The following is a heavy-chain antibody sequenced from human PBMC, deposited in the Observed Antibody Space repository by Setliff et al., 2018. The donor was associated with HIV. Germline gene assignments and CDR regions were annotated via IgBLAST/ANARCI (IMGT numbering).Heavy chain of an antibody. CDR2: IYYSGST. CDR3: ARVSSDYDYGGQADS. Sequence: PSETLSLTCTVSGGSISGGGYYWSWIRQHPGKGLEWIGYIYYSGSTYYNPSLKSRLTISVDTSKNQFSLKLSSVTAADTAVYYCARVSSDYDYGGQADSWGQGILVTVSS. CDR1: GGSISGGGYY. V-gene: IGHV4-31*03. D-gene: IGHD4-17*01. J-gene: IGHJ5*01.